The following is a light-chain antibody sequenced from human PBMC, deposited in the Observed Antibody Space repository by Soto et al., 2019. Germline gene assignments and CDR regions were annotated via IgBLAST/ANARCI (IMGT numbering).Light chain of an antibody. Sequence: QSVLTQPPSVSAAPGQKVTISCSESSSNIGNNYVSWYQQLPGTAPKLLIYDNNKRPSGIPDRFSGSKSGTSATLGITGLQTGDEADYYCGTWDSSLSAYVLGTGTKV. J-gene: IGLJ1*01. CDR1: SSNIGNNY. CDR2: DNN. V-gene: IGLV1-51*01. CDR3: GTWDSSLSAYV.